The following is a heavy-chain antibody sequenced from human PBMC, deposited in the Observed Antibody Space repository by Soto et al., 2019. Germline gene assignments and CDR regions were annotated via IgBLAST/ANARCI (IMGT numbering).Heavy chain of an antibody. V-gene: IGHV4-31*03. J-gene: IGHJ4*02. CDR3: ARGGYYASSGYYYHY. CDR2: IYYSGST. CDR1: GGSISSGGYY. Sequence: QVQLQESGPGLVKPSQTLSLTCTVSGGSISSGGYYWSWIRQHPGKGLEWIGYIYYSGSTYYNPSLRSRVTIAVDTSKNQCALKLSSVTAADTAVYYCARGGYYASSGYYYHYWGQGTLVTVSS. D-gene: IGHD3-22*01.